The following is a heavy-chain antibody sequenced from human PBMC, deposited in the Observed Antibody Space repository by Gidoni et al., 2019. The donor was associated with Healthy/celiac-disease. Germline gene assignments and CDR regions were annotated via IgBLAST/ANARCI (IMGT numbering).Heavy chain of an antibody. CDR2: IIPIFGTA. V-gene: IGHV1-69*01. J-gene: IGHJ4*02. Sequence: QVQLVQSGAEVKKPGSAGKVSCKASGGTFSSYAIRWVRQAPGQGLEWMGGIIPIFGTANYAQKFQGRVTITADESTSTAYMELSSLRSEDTAVYYCARGDGDYYDSSGYSPFDYWGQGTLVTVSS. CDR1: GGTFSSYA. CDR3: ARGDGDYYDSSGYSPFDY. D-gene: IGHD3-22*01.